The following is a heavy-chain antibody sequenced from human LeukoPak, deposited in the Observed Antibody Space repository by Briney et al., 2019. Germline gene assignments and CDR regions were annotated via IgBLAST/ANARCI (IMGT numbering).Heavy chain of an antibody. CDR1: GGSISSSDYY. CDR3: AGGFQSSGYGFDI. D-gene: IGHD6-19*01. CDR2: IYYGGST. V-gene: IGHV4-39*01. Sequence: PSETLSLTCTVSGGSISSSDYYWGWIRQPPGKGLEWIGSIYYGGSTYYNPSLKSRVTISVDTSMNQFSLKLSFVTTADTAVYYCAGGFQSSGYGFDIWGQGTMVTVSS. J-gene: IGHJ3*02.